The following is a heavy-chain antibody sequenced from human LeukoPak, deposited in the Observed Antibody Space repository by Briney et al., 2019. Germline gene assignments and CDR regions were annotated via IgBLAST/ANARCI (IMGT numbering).Heavy chain of an antibody. V-gene: IGHV3-9*01. Sequence: GGSLRLSCAASGFTFSSYAMSWVRQAPGKGLEWVSGISWNSGSIGYADSVKGRFTISRDNAKNSLYLQMNSLRAEDTALYYCAKGPPNEYCSSTSCYFFDYWGQGTLVTVSS. J-gene: IGHJ4*02. D-gene: IGHD2-2*01. CDR2: ISWNSGSI. CDR1: GFTFSSYA. CDR3: AKGPPNEYCSSTSCYFFDY.